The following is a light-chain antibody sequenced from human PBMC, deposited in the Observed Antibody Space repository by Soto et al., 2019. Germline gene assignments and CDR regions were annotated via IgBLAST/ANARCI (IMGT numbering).Light chain of an antibody. CDR2: GAS. CDR1: QSVSSN. CDR3: QHYSDWPPYT. J-gene: IGKJ2*01. Sequence: EIVMTQSPATLSVSPGERVTLSCRASQSVSSNLAWYQQKPGQTPRLLIYGASTRATGIPTRFSGSGSGTEFTLTITSLQSEDFAVYYCQHYSDWPPYTFGQGTSPEIK. V-gene: IGKV3-15*01.